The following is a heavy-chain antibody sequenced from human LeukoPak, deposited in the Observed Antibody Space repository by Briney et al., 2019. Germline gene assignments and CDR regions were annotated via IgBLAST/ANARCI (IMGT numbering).Heavy chain of an antibody. CDR2: ISGSGGST. V-gene: IGHV3-23*01. CDR3: AKPYYYDSSGYLPEYFQH. D-gene: IGHD3-22*01. J-gene: IGHJ1*01. CDR1: GFTFSSYA. Sequence: GGSLRLSCAASGFTFSSYAMSWVRQAPGKGLEWVSAISGSGGSTYYADSVKGRFTISRDNSKNTLYLQMNSLRAEDTAVYYCAKPYYYDSSGYLPEYFQHWGQGTLFTASS.